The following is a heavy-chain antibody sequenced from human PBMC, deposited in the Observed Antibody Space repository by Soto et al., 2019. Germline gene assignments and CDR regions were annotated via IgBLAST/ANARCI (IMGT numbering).Heavy chain of an antibody. J-gene: IGHJ6*02. D-gene: IGHD6-19*01. V-gene: IGHV3-23*01. CDR2: ISGSGGST. CDR3: AKAARAVAGTDYYYGMDV. CDR1: GFTFSSYA. Sequence: LRLSFAASGFTFSSYAMSWVRQAPGKGLEWVSAISGSGGSTYYADSVKGRFTISRDNSKNTLYLQMNSLRAEDTAVYYCAKAARAVAGTDYYYGMDVWGQGTTVTVSS.